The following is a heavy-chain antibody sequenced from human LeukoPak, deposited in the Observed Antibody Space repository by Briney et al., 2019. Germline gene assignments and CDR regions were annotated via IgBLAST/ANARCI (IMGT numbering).Heavy chain of an antibody. CDR2: IKPDGDEK. J-gene: IGHJ4*02. CDR3: ANKRGDMTSYYFDY. CDR1: GFTFSTYC. D-gene: IGHD2-21*02. V-gene: IGHV3-7*01. Sequence: GGSLRLSCAASGFTFSTYCMTWLRQTPGKGLEWVANIKPDGDEKYYVDSVKGRFTISRDNAKNTLYLQMNSLRAEDTAVYYCANKRGDMTSYYFDYWGQGTLVTVSS.